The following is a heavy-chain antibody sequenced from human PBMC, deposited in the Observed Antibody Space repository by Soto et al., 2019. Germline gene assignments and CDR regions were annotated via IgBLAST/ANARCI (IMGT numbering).Heavy chain of an antibody. D-gene: IGHD4-17*01. CDR2: THPSGRT. CDR3: ARSEATVLDS. Sequence: QVQLQESGPGLVKPSRTLSLTCIVSGGSMSSSNWWNWVRQSPGKGLEWIGETHPSGRTNYSPSLKSRVTISIDKSKNQFSLQLTSVTAADTAVYYCARSEATVLDSWGQGTLVTVSS. CDR1: GGSMSSSNW. V-gene: IGHV4-4*02. J-gene: IGHJ4*02.